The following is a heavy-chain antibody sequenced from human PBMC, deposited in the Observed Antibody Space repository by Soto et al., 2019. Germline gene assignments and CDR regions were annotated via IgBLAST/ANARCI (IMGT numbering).Heavy chain of an antibody. CDR2: IYHSGTT. CDR1: GDSITSGDFS. CDR3: ARGLGYCSTTTCSEDWFEP. Sequence: SETLSLTCAVSGDSITSGDFSWSWVRQPPGKGLEWIGYIYHSGTTFYNPSVKSRVSMSVDRSKNQFSLRLTSVTAADTALYYCARGLGYCSTTTCSEDWFEPWGPGTLVTVSS. J-gene: IGHJ5*02. V-gene: IGHV4-30-2*01. D-gene: IGHD2-2*01.